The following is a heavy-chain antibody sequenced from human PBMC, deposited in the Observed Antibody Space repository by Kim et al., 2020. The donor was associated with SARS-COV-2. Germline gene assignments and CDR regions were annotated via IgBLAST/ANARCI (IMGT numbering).Heavy chain of an antibody. J-gene: IGHJ6*02. D-gene: IGHD1-26*01. Sequence: GGSLRLSCAASGFTFSTYSMNWVRQVPGKGLEWVSCISSNSIDIYYADSVKGRFTISRDNAKNSLYLQMNSLRAEDTAMYYCAREAMYGSHSDYYYYGMDVWGQGTTVTVSS. CDR2: ISSNSIDI. V-gene: IGHV3-21*01. CDR3: AREAMYGSHSDYYYYGMDV. CDR1: GFTFSTYS.